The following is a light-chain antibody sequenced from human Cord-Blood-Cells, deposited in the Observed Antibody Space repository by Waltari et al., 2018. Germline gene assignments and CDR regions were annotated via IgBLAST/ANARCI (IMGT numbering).Light chain of an antibody. V-gene: IGLV3-1*01. CDR2: QDS. CDR1: KLGDKY. Sequence: SYELTQPPSVSVSPGQTASITCSGDKLGDKYACWYQQKPGQSPVLVIYQDSKRPSGIPGRVAGSNSGNPATLTISGTQARDEADYYCQAWDSSTVGFGGGTKLTVL. CDR3: QAWDSSTVG. J-gene: IGLJ2*01.